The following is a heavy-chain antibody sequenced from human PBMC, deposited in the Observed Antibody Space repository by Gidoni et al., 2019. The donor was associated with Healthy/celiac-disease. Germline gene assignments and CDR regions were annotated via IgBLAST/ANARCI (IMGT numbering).Heavy chain of an antibody. D-gene: IGHD6-13*01. CDR3: ARDVRYSSSWSHFDF. Sequence: QLHLQESGPRLVRPSETLSLPCTVSGGSVSNADYYWGWIRQSPGKGLEWIGTVYYRWTTYYNPSLKSRVTISPDTSQNQFSLRLSSVTAADTAVYYCARDVRYSSSWSHFDFWGQGTLVTVSS. J-gene: IGHJ4*02. CDR2: VYYRWTT. V-gene: IGHV4-39*07. CDR1: GGSVSNADYY.